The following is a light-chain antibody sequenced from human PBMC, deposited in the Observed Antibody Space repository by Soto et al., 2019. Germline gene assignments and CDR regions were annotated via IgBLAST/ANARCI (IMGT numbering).Light chain of an antibody. CDR3: HTGGTGIVI. J-gene: IGLJ2*01. Sequence: QPVLTQSPSASASLGASVKLTCTLSSGHSNYAIAWHQQQPEKGPRYLMKLNRDGSHSKGVGIPNRFSSSSSGAERYLTSPSLQSEDEADYYCHTGGTGIVIFGGGTKLTVL. V-gene: IGLV4-69*01. CDR1: SGHSNYA. CDR2: LNRDGSH.